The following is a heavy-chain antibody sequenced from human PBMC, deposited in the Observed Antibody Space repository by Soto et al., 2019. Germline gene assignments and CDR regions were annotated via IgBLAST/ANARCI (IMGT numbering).Heavy chain of an antibody. D-gene: IGHD1-1*01. V-gene: IGHV4-31*03. CDR1: GGSISSGGYY. Sequence: PSETLSLTCTVSGGSISSGGYYWSWIRQHPGKGLEWIGYIYYSGSTYYNPSLKSRVTISVDTSKNQFSLKLSSVTAADTAVYYCARDKRYENWNDPGDWGQGTLVTVSS. CDR2: IYYSGST. J-gene: IGHJ4*02. CDR3: ARDKRYENWNDPGD.